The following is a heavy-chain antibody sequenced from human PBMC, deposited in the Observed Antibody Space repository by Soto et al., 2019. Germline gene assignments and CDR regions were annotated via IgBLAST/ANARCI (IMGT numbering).Heavy chain of an antibody. CDR3: ATILMVVATIHAFAI. V-gene: IGHV1-24*01. J-gene: IGHJ3*02. CDR1: GYTLTELS. D-gene: IGHD5-12*01. CDR2: FDPEDGET. Sequence: ASVKVSCKVSGYTLTELSMHWVRQAPGKGLEWMGGFDPEDGETIYAQKFQGRVTMTEDTSTDTAYMELSSLRSEDTAVYYCATILMVVATIHAFAIWGQGTMVTVSS.